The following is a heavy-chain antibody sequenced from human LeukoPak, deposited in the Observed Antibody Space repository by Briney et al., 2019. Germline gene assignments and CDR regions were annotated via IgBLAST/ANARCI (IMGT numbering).Heavy chain of an antibody. CDR2: INHSGST. Sequence: SETLSLTCAVYGGSFSGYYWSWIRQPPGKGLEWIGEINHSGSTNYNPSLKSRVTISVDTSKNQFSLKLSSVTAADTAVYYCARGRNLWFGELWGLWGRGTLVTVSS. CDR1: GGSFSGYY. J-gene: IGHJ4*02. D-gene: IGHD3-10*01. CDR3: ARGRNLWFGELWGL. V-gene: IGHV4-34*01.